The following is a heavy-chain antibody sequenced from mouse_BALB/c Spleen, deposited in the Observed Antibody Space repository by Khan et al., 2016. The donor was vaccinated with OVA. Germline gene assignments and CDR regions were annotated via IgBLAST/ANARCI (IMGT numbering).Heavy chain of an antibody. CDR3: ARGTFDY. Sequence: VQLKESGPELMKPGASVNISCKASGYSFTSYYIHWVKQSPGKSLEWIGYIDPFNGDTDYNQKFKGKATLTVDKSSNTAYMHLSSLTSEDSAVYYCARGTFDYWGQGTLVTVAA. J-gene: IGHJ3*01. D-gene: IGHD3-3*01. V-gene: IGHV1S135*01. CDR2: IDPFNGDT. CDR1: GYSFTSYY.